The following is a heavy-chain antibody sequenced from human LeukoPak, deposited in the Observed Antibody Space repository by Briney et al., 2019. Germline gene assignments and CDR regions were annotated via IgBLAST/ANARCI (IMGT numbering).Heavy chain of an antibody. J-gene: IGHJ6*03. Sequence: ASVKVSCKASGYTFTGYYMHWVRQAPGQGLEWMGWINPNSGGTNYAQKFQGRVTMTRDTSISTAYMELSSLRSEDTAVYYCAAAGTAAAGAYYYYYMDVWGKGTTVTVSS. CDR2: INPNSGGT. V-gene: IGHV1-2*02. D-gene: IGHD6-13*01. CDR1: GYTFTGYY. CDR3: AAAGTAAAGAYYYYYMDV.